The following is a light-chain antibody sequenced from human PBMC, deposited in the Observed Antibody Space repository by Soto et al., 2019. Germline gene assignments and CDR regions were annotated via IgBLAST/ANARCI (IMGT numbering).Light chain of an antibody. CDR3: QQYDTLPLT. V-gene: IGKV1-33*01. CDR1: QDISNY. J-gene: IGKJ4*01. CDR2: DAS. Sequence: DIQMTQSPSSLSASVGDRVTITCQASQDISNYLNWYQQKPGKAPKLLIYDASNLETGVPSRFSGSGSGTDFTFTISSLQPEDFATYHCQQYDTLPLTFGGGTKV.